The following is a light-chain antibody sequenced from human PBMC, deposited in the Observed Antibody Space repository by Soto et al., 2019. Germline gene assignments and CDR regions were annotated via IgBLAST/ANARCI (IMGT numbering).Light chain of an antibody. V-gene: IGKV1-5*03. CDR2: KAS. CDR3: QQYKSPPWT. J-gene: IGKJ1*01. CDR1: ESITNW. Sequence: DIQVTQSPPTLSASVGDRVTISCRASESITNWLAWYQHKPGKAPKLLIYKASSLESGVPSRFSGSGSGTEFTLTISSLQPDDFATYYCQQYKSPPWTFGQGTKVEIK.